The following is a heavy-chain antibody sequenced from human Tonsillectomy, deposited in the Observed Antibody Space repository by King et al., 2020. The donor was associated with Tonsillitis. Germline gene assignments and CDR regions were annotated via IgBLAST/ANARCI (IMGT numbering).Heavy chain of an antibody. CDR2: INWNGGST. V-gene: IGHV3-20*01. J-gene: IGHJ4*02. CDR3: ARALYLYSSHLFDY. D-gene: IGHD4-11*01. CDR1: GFTYGDYG. Sequence: QLVQSGGGVIRPGGSLRLSCEASGFTYGDYGMSWVRQAPGKGLEWVSGINWNGGSTGYADSVKGRFTISRDNSKNSLHLQMNRLRNEDKALYHCARALYLYSSHLFDYWGQGTLVTVSS.